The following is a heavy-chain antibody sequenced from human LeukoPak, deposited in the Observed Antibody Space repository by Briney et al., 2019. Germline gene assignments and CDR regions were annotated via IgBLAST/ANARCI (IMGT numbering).Heavy chain of an antibody. CDR3: AKDLAWEGIFDY. CDR1: GFTFSSYA. CDR2: ISGSGGST. D-gene: IGHD1-26*01. V-gene: IGHV3-23*01. Sequence: PGGSLRLSCAASGFTFSSYAMSWVRQAPGKGLEWVSAISGSGGSTYYADSVKGRFTISRENSKNTLYLQMNSLRAEDTAVYYCAKDLAWEGIFDYWGQGTLVTVSS. J-gene: IGHJ4*02.